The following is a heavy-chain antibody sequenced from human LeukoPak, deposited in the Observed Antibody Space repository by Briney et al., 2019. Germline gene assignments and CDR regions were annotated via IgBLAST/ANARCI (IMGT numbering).Heavy chain of an antibody. CDR3: ATEDYGDYDYYGMDV. J-gene: IGHJ6*02. CDR2: IWYDGSNK. CDR1: GFTFSSYA. Sequence: GGSLRLSCAASGFTFSSYAMHWVRQAPGKGLEWVAVIWYDGSNKYYADSVKGRFTISRDNSKNTLYLQMNSLRAEDTAVYYCATEDYGDYDYYGMDVWGQGTTVTVSS. D-gene: IGHD4-17*01. V-gene: IGHV3-33*08.